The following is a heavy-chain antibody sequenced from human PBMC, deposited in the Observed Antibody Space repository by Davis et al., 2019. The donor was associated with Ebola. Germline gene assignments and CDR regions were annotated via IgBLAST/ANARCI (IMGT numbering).Heavy chain of an antibody. V-gene: IGHV3-11*05. CDR3: ARDSLWYYSMDV. CDR2: ISSSSSYT. Sequence: GESLKISCAASGFTFSDYYMSWIRQAPGKGLEWVSYISSSSSYTNYADSVKGRFTISRDNAKNSLYLQMNSLRAEDTAVYYCARDSLWYYSMDVWGQGTTVTVSS. J-gene: IGHJ6*02. CDR1: GFTFSDYY.